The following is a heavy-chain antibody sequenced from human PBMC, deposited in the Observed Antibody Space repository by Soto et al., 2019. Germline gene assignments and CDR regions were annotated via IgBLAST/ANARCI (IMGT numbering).Heavy chain of an antibody. V-gene: IGHV1-3*04. CDR2: INIRKGNT. CDR1: GYTFKSYQ. D-gene: IGHD4-17*01. J-gene: IGHJ4*02. Sequence: GASVKFSCTASGYTFKSYQIYWVRQAPGQRRECIGWINIRKGNTEYSQKLQGRVTMTRDTSASTAYMELSSLRSEGKAVYSCARDTDVTLVTTLDDWGQGTPVTVSS. CDR3: ARDTDVTLVTTLDD.